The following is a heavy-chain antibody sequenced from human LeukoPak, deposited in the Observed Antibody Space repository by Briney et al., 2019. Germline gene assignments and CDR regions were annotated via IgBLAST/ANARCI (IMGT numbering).Heavy chain of an antibody. CDR2: ISSRGNLI. V-gene: IGHV3-11*01. Sequence: GGSLRLSCVVSGFTFSDYYMSWIRQTPGKGLEWISFISSRGNLIYYADSVKGRFTISRDNAKNSLYLQMNSLSSEDTAIYFCARDKGAWYFDYWGQGTLLTVSS. CDR3: ARDKGAWYFDY. CDR1: GFTFSDYY. J-gene: IGHJ4*02. D-gene: IGHD4/OR15-4a*01.